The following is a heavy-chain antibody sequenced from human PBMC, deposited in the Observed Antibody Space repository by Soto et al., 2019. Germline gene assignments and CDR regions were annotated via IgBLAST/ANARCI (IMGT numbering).Heavy chain of an antibody. CDR2: IYWDDDK. Sequence: QITLRESGPTRVKPTQTLTLTCTFSGFSLTTRPVGVAWIRQPPGKALEWLAVIYWDDDKRYSPSLKSRLTIAKDTSKNQVVLTMAYMDPVDTATYFCAHRGDMNGNSDQGYLDHWGHGTLVTVSS. CDR1: GFSLTTRPVG. CDR3: AHRGDMNGNSDQGYLDH. V-gene: IGHV2-5*02. D-gene: IGHD2-8*01. J-gene: IGHJ4*01.